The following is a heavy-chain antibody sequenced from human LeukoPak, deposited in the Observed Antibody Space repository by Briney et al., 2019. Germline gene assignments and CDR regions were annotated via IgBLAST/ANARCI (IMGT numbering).Heavy chain of an antibody. Sequence: SETLSLTCTVSGGSISSYYWSWIRQPPGKGLQWIGYIYYSGSTNYNPSLKSRVTISGDTTKNQFSLKLSSVTAADTAVYYCARNYYYSYYYIDVSGKGTTVTVSS. CDR2: IYYSGST. CDR1: GGSISSYY. J-gene: IGHJ6*03. V-gene: IGHV4-59*08. CDR3: ARNYYYSYYYIDV.